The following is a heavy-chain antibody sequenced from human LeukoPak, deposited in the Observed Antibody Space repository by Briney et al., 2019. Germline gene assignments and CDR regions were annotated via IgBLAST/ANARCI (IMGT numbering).Heavy chain of an antibody. V-gene: IGHV3-21*01. Sequence: GGSLRLSCAASGFIFSNYNMNWVRQALGKGLEWVSSISSSSNYIYYADSVKGRFTISRDNAKNSLYLQMNSLRAEASAVYYCARVAAGPFWGQGTLVIVSS. J-gene: IGHJ4*02. D-gene: IGHD6-13*01. CDR1: GFIFSNYN. CDR3: ARVAAGPF. CDR2: ISSSSNYI.